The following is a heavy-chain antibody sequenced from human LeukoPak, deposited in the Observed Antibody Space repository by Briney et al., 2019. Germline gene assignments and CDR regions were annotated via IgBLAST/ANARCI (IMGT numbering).Heavy chain of an antibody. Sequence: GGSLRLSCAASGFTFSSYAMSWVRQAPGKGLEWVSAISGSGGSTYYADSVKGRFTISRDNSKNTLYLQMNSLRAEDTAVYYCAKDQVVRGVKGAFDYWGQGTLVTVSS. CDR1: GFTFSSYA. D-gene: IGHD3-10*01. CDR2: ISGSGGST. CDR3: AKDQVVRGVKGAFDY. V-gene: IGHV3-23*01. J-gene: IGHJ4*02.